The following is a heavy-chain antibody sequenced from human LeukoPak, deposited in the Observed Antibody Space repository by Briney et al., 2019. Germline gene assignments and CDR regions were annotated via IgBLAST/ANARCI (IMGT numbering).Heavy chain of an antibody. V-gene: IGHV4-59*01. CDR2: IYYSGSI. D-gene: IGHD2/OR15-2a*01. Sequence: SETLSLTCTVSGGSISSYYWSWIRQPPGKGLEWIGYIYYSGSINYNPSLKSRVTISVDTSKNQFSLKLSSVTAADTAVYYCARGQLRDVINWFDPWGQGTLVTVSS. CDR3: ARGQLRDVINWFDP. CDR1: GGSISSYY. J-gene: IGHJ5*02.